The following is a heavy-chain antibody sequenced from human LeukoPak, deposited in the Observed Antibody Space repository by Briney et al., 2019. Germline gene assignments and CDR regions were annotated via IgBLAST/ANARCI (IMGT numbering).Heavy chain of an antibody. CDR1: GFTFSIHG. CDR2: VSPPGGGT. V-gene: IGHV3-23*01. Sequence: GGTLRLSCAASGFTFSIHGMNWVRQAPGKGLEWLSGVSPPGGGTYYADSVKGRFTISRDDSKNTLSLQMNSLRVEDTAVYYCEKFTPYGGNSDNFDYWGQGTLVTVSS. D-gene: IGHD4-23*01. J-gene: IGHJ4*02. CDR3: EKFTPYGGNSDNFDY.